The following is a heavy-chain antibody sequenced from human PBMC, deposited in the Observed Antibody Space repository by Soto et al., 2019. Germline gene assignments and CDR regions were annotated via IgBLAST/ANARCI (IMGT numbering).Heavy chain of an antibody. CDR1: GGSFSGYY. CDR2: INHSGST. CDR3: AGVRTTTVTTFDY. D-gene: IGHD4-17*01. V-gene: IGHV4-34*01. Sequence: SATLSLTCAVYGGSFSGYYWIWIRQPPGKGLEWIGEINHSGSTNYNPSLKSRVTIAVDTSKNQFSLKLSSVTAADTAVYYCAGVRTTTVTTFDYWGQGTLVTVSS. J-gene: IGHJ4*02.